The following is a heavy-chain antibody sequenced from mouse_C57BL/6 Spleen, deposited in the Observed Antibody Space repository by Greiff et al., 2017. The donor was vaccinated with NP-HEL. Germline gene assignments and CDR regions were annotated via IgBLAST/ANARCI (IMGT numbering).Heavy chain of an antibody. J-gene: IGHJ4*01. D-gene: IGHD2-5*01. CDR3: ARHYSNSYAMDY. CDR1: GFTFSDYG. Sequence: EVMLVESGGGLVQPGGSLKLSCAASGFTFSDYGMAWVRQAPRKGPEWVAFISNLAYSIYYADTVTGRFTISRENAKNTLYLEMSSLRSEDTAMYYCARHYSNSYAMDYWGQGTSVTVSS. V-gene: IGHV5-15*01. CDR2: ISNLAYSI.